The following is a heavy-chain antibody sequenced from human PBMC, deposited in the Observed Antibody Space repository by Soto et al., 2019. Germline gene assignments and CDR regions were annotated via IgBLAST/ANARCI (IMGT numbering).Heavy chain of an antibody. CDR2: ISASGST. CDR3: ARHRWAVGGIFDN. V-gene: IGHV4-4*07. J-gene: IGHJ4*02. D-gene: IGHD1-26*01. CDR1: GASISSYY. Sequence: SETLSLTCSVSGASISSYYWSWIRQPAGKGLEWIGRISASGSTNYNPSLKSRVTMSVDTSKNQFSLKLSSVTAADTAVYYCARHRWAVGGIFDNWGQGNLVTVSS.